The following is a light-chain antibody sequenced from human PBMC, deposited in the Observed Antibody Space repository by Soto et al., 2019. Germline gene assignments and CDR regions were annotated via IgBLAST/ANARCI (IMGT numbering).Light chain of an antibody. J-gene: IGLJ3*02. CDR1: SSEIGSNT. V-gene: IGLV1-44*01. Sequence: QSVLTQPPSASRTPGQRVTISCSGSSSEIGSNTVNWNQHLPGTAPKLLIYSNNQRPSGVPDRFSGSKSGTSASLAISGLQSEDEADYYCAAWDDSLNGWVFGGGTKLTVL. CDR3: AAWDDSLNGWV. CDR2: SNN.